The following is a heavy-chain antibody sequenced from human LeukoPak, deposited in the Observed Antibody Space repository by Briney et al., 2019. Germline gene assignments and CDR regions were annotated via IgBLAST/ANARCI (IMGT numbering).Heavy chain of an antibody. CDR2: ISAYIGNT. V-gene: IGHV1-18*04. CDR1: GYTFTSYS. CDR3: ARGTKGIVVVVAGDAFDI. Sequence: AAVKVSCKASGYTFTSYSICWVRQGLGQGLECMGWISAYIGNTNNTQKLQGGGTLATDTSTSTDYMELRSLRSDDTAVYYCARGTKGIVVVVAGDAFDIWGQGTMVTVSS. J-gene: IGHJ3*02. D-gene: IGHD2-15*01.